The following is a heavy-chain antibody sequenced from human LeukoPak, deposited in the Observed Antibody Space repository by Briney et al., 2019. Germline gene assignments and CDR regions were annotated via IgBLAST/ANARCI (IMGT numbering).Heavy chain of an antibody. CDR2: VSAYNGNT. CDR1: GYTFTSYG. J-gene: IGHJ3*02. D-gene: IGHD3-3*01. CDR3: ARDEDTIFGVVIYASLDAFDI. V-gene: IGHV1-18*01. Sequence: ASVKVSCKASGYTFTSYGISWVRQAPGQGLEWMGWVSAYNGNTNYAQKLQGRVTMTTDTSTSTAYMELRSLRSDDTAVYYCARDEDTIFGVVIYASLDAFDIWGQGTMVTVSS.